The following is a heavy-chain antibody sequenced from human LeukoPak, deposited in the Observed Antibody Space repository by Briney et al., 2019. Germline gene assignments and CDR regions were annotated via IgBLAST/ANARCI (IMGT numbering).Heavy chain of an antibody. V-gene: IGHV3-30*18. J-gene: IGHJ3*02. CDR2: ISYDGSNE. CDR1: GFTFSIYG. D-gene: IGHD3-10*01. CDR3: AKAHRGVIYDAFDI. Sequence: GGSLRLSCAASGFTFSIYGMHWVRQAPGKGLEWVAVISYDGSNEYYADSVKGRFTISRDNSKNTLYLQMNSLRAEDTAVYYCAKAHRGVIYDAFDIWGQGTMVTVSS.